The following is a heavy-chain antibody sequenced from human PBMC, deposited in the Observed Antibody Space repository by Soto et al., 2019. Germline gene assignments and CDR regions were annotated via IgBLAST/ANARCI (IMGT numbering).Heavy chain of an antibody. V-gene: IGHV3-23*01. J-gene: IGHJ6*02. D-gene: IGHD5-18*01. Sequence: GGSLRLSCAASGFTVSSYAMSWVRQAPGKGLEWVSSISGSGGSTYFAETVKGRGTSARDNYKNTLYLQTNRLEAEETAVYYCANLDTVMVTVYCGMDVWGQGTTVTVS. CDR1: GFTVSSYA. CDR3: ANLDTVMVTVYCGMDV. CDR2: ISGSGGST.